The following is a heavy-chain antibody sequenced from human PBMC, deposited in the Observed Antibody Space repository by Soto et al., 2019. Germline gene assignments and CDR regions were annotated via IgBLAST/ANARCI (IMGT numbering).Heavy chain of an antibody. CDR3: ANSRNLITEDAQVGDFDY. Sequence: QITLKESGPTLVKPTQTLTLTCSFSGFSLNTDGVGVGWVRQPPGEALEWLALIYWDDDELYNPFLKTSLTITQDTSKNQVVLTMTNMEPVDTATYFCANSRNLITEDAQVGDFDYWGQGTLVTVSS. J-gene: IGHJ4*02. D-gene: IGHD3-10*01. CDR2: IYWDDDE. CDR1: GFSLNTDGVG. V-gene: IGHV2-5*02.